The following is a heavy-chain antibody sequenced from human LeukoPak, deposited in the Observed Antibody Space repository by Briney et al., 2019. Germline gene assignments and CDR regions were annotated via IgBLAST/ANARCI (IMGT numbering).Heavy chain of an antibody. CDR1: GFTFDDYA. V-gene: IGHV3-9*01. CDR3: AKEGGLQVGAIDY. J-gene: IGHJ4*02. D-gene: IGHD1-26*01. CDR2: ISWNSGSI. Sequence: GGSLRLSCAASGFTFDDYAMHWVRQAPGKGLEWVSGISWNSGSIGYADSVKGRFTISRDNAKNSLYLQMNSLRAEDTALYYCAKEGGLQVGAIDYWGQGALVTVSS.